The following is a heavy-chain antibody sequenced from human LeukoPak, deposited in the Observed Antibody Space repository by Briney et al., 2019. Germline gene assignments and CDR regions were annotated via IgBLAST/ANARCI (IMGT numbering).Heavy chain of an antibody. V-gene: IGHV3-30*02. Sequence: GGSLRLSCTASGFTFSNYGMHWVRQAPGKGLEGVAFIRFDGTHQYYADSMKGRFTISRDNSKNTLYLQMNSLRAEDTAVYYCAKDRSSSWLDPFDYWGQGTLVTVSS. D-gene: IGHD6-13*01. CDR3: AKDRSSSWLDPFDY. CDR2: IRFDGTHQ. J-gene: IGHJ4*02. CDR1: GFTFSNYG.